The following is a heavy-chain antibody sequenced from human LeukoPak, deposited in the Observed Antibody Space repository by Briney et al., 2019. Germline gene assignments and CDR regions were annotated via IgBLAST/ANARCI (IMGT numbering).Heavy chain of an antibody. CDR1: GHSISSYY. CDR2: INHSGST. V-gene: IGHV4-34*01. CDR3: ARTPLRGATFFTSYPNWFDT. Sequence: SETLSLTCTVSGHSISSYYWSWIRQSPEKGLEWIGEINHSGSTNYNPSLKSRLSISVDTSKIQFSLRLSSVTVADTAVYYCARTPLRGATFFTSYPNWFDTWGQGTLVTVSS. J-gene: IGHJ5*02. D-gene: IGHD3-10*01.